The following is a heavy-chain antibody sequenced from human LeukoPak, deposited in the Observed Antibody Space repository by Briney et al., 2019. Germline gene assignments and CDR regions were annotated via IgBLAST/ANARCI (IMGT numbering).Heavy chain of an antibody. J-gene: IGHJ3*02. D-gene: IGHD5-12*01. Sequence: GGSLRLSCAASGFTFRSYSKNWVRQAPGKGLEWVSSISSSSSYIYYADSVKGRFTISRDNAKNSLYLQMNSLRAEDTAVYYCARDPIRGDAFDIWGQGTMVTVSS. CDR3: ARDPIRGDAFDI. V-gene: IGHV3-21*01. CDR1: GFTFRSYS. CDR2: ISSSSSYI.